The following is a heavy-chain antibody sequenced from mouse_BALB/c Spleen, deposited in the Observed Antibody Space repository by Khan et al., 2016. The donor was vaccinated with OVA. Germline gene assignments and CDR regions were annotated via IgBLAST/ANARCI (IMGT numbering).Heavy chain of an antibody. J-gene: IGHJ4*01. CDR1: GYSLTSYG. Sequence: QMQLEESGPGLVQPSQSLSITCTVSGYSLTSYGVHWVRQSPGKGLEWLGVIWRGGSRDYNAAFMSRLSITKDNSQSQVFFKMDSLQAADTAIYYCAKNLVYGMDYWGQGTSVTVSS. CDR3: AKNLVYGMDY. V-gene: IGHV2-5*01. CDR2: IWRGGSR.